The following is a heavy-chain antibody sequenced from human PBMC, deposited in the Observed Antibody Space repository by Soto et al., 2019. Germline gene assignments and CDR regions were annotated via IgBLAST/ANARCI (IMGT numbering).Heavy chain of an antibody. CDR3: AMGYSSSSEDY. Sequence: EVQLVESGGGLVQPGRSLRLSCAASGFTFSSYWMSWVRQAPGKGLEWEANIKQDGSEKYYVNSVKGRFTISRDNAKNSLYLQMNSLRAEDTAVYYCAMGYSSSSEDYWGQGTLVTVSS. D-gene: IGHD6-6*01. V-gene: IGHV3-7*01. CDR1: GFTFSSYW. J-gene: IGHJ4*02. CDR2: IKQDGSEK.